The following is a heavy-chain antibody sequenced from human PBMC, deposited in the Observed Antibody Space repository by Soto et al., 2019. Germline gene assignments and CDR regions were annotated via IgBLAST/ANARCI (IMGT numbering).Heavy chain of an antibody. J-gene: IGHJ4*02. CDR1: GYTFTDYR. Sequence: ASVKVSCKASGYTFTDYRLHWVRQAPGHGLEWLGLINPSGSSAHYAQKFEWLGLINPSGGSAHYAQKFQGRVTMTRDTSTSTVYMELNSLRSEDTAVYYCARDYRDGYNGERLLFDYWGQGTLVTVSS. CDR3: ARDYRDGYNGERLLFDY. V-gene: IGHV1-46*01. D-gene: IGHD2-21*01. CDR2: INPSGGSA.